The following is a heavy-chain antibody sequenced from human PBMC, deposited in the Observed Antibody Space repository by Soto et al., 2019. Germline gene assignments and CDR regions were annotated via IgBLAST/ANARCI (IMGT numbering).Heavy chain of an antibody. CDR3: ARDRYSYYDFWSGSLPYYYYGMDV. V-gene: IGHV3-11*04. J-gene: IGHJ6*02. D-gene: IGHD3-3*01. CDR2: ISSSGTTI. Sequence: GGSLRLSCAASGFTFSDYLMTWIRQAPGKGLEWVSYISSSGTTIFYADSVQGRFTISRDNAKKSLYLQMNSLRAEDTAVYYCARDRYSYYDFWSGSLPYYYYGMDVWGQGTTVTVSS. CDR1: GFTFSDYL.